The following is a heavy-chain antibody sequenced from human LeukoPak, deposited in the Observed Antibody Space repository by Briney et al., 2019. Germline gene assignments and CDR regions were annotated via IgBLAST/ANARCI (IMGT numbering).Heavy chain of an antibody. CDR3: AGSTIFGIFDY. J-gene: IGHJ4*02. D-gene: IGHD3-3*01. CDR2: IKQDGSEK. Sequence: GGSLRLSCAASGFTFSSYWMSWVRQAPGKGLEWVANIKQDGSEKYYVDSVKGRFTISRDNAKNSLYLQMNSLRAEDTAVYYCAGSTIFGIFDYWGQGTLVTVSS. CDR1: GFTFSSYW. V-gene: IGHV3-7*01.